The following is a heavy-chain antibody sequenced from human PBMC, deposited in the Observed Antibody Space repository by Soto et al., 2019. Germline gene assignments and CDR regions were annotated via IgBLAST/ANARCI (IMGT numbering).Heavy chain of an antibody. CDR1: GYTFTSYG. J-gene: IGHJ6*02. CDR2: ISAYNGNT. V-gene: IGHV1-18*01. Sequence: GASVKVSCKASGYTFTSYGISWVRQAPGQGLEWMGWISAYNGNTNYAQKLQGRVTITTDESTSTAYMELSSLRSEDTAVYYCARVDTARVSVGSYYYYGMDVWGQGTTVTVSS. D-gene: IGHD5-18*01. CDR3: ARVDTARVSVGSYYYYGMDV.